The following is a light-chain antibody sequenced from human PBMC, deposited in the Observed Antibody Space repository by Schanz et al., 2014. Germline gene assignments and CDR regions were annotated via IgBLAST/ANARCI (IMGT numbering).Light chain of an antibody. CDR3: SSYAGNNKLL. J-gene: IGLJ2*01. Sequence: QSALIQPPSASGSPGQSVAISCTGTTSDVGGYNFVSWYQQHPGKAPKLMIYEVTKRPSGVPDRFTGSKSGNTASLTVSGXXAEDEGDYYCSSYAGNNKLLFGGGTKVTVL. CDR2: EVT. V-gene: IGLV2-8*01. CDR1: TSDVGGYNF.